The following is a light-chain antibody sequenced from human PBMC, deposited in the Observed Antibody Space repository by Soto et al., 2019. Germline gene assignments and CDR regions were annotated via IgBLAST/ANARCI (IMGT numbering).Light chain of an antibody. Sequence: DIQMTQSPATLSASEGDRVTITCRASQSISNWLAWYQQKPGKAPQLLIYMASSLESGVPSRFSGTGSGTEFTLTISSLQSEDFAVYYCQQYNKWPLTFGGGTKVDI. CDR3: QQYNKWPLT. CDR1: QSISNW. CDR2: MAS. V-gene: IGKV1-5*03. J-gene: IGKJ4*01.